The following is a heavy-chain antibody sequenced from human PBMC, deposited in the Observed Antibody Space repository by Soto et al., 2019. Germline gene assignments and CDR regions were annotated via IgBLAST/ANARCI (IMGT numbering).Heavy chain of an antibody. V-gene: IGHV1-8*01. J-gene: IGHJ6*02. D-gene: IGHD3-16*01. Sequence: RASVKVSCKASGYTFTSYDINWVRQATGQGLEWMGWMNPNSGNTGYAQKFQGRVTMTRNTSISTAYMELSSLRSDDTAIYYCAKGHTDEFGHFSYYGMDVWGQGTTVTVSS. CDR1: GYTFTSYD. CDR2: MNPNSGNT. CDR3: AKGHTDEFGHFSYYGMDV.